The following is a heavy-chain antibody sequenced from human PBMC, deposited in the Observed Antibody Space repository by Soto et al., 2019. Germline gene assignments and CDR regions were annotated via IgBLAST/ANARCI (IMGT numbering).Heavy chain of an antibody. Sequence: GGSLRLSCAASGFTFSSYGMHWVRQAPGKGLEWVAVIWYDGSNKYYADSVKGRFTISRDNSKNTLYLQMNSLRAEDTAVYYCARGPDYGDSKYYYYGKDVWGQGTTVTVSS. CDR2: IWYDGSNK. CDR1: GFTFSSYG. V-gene: IGHV3-33*01. D-gene: IGHD4-17*01. J-gene: IGHJ6*02. CDR3: ARGPDYGDSKYYYYGKDV.